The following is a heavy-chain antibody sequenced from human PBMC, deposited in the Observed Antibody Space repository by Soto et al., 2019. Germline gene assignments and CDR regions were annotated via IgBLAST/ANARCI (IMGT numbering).Heavy chain of an antibody. V-gene: IGHV1-18*01. D-gene: IGHD5-12*01. J-gene: IGHJ4*02. CDR2: TSSNNGKT. CDR3: AKTSVAQSEDFFAY. Sequence: GASVKVSCKTSGYSFTTYGISWVRQAPGQGLEWMGWTSSNNGKTKYAQKFQGRVTMTTDKSTNTVHMKLRSLRSGDTAVYYCAKTSVAQSEDFFAYWGQGTLVPVSS. CDR1: GYSFTTYG.